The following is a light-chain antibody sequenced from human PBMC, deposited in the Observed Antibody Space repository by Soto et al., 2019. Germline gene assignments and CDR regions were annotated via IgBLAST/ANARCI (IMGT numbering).Light chain of an antibody. CDR2: NVN. J-gene: IGLJ1*01. CDR3: SSSSSGGLYV. Sequence: QSALTQPASVSGSPGQSITISCTGTSNDVGDYNHVSWYQQSPGKVPKLLIYNVNNRPSGVSDRFSGSRSGHTASLTISGLQAEDESDYFCSSSSSGGLYVFGTGTKLTVL. CDR1: SNDVGDYNH. V-gene: IGLV2-14*01.